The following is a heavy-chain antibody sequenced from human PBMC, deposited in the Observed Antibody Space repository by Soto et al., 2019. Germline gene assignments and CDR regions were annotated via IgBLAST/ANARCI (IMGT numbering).Heavy chain of an antibody. V-gene: IGHV4-59*01. CDR1: GGSISYYY. CDR3: AREGIVGAKTHYFDF. CDR2: SYYSGST. Sequence: QVQLQESGPGLVKPSETLSHTCTVSGGSISYYYWSWIRQPPGKGLEWIGYSYYSGSTNNNTSLKSRVTISVDTSKNQFSLKLNSVTAADTAVYYCAREGIVGAKTHYFDFWGQGTLVTVSS. J-gene: IGHJ4*02. D-gene: IGHD1-26*01.